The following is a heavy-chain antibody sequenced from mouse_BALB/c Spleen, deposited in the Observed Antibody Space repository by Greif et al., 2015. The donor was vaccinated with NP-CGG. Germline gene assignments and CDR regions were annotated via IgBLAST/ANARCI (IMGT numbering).Heavy chain of an antibody. V-gene: IGHV5-9*02. D-gene: IGHD2-10*01. J-gene: IGHJ3*01. CDR3: ARHSAYYGNPWFAY. CDR2: ISSGGSYT. CDR1: GFAFSSYD. Sequence: EVKLVESGGGLVKPGGSLKLSCAASGFAFSSYDMSWVRQTPEKRLEWVATISSGGSYTYYPDSVKGRFTISRDNARNPLYLQMSSLRSEDTALYYCARHSAYYGNPWFAYWGQGTLVTVSA.